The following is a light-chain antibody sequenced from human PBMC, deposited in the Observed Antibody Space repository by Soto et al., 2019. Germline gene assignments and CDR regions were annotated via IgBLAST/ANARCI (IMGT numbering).Light chain of an antibody. CDR3: QQFQSFYRT. V-gene: IGKV1-39*01. J-gene: IGKJ1*01. CDR2: AAS. CDR1: QSISSY. Sequence: DIQMTQSPSSLSASVGDRVTITCRASQSISSYLNWYQQKPGKAPKLLIYAASSLQSGVPSRFSGSGSGTEFTLTISSLQHDDFETYYCQQFQSFYRTLGQGTKVDIK.